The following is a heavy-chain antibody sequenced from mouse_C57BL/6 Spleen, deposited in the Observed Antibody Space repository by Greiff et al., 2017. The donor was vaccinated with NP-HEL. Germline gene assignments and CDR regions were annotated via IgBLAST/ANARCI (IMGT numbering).Heavy chain of an antibody. Sequence: QVQLKQSGAELVMPGASVKLSCKASGYTFTSYWMHWVKQRPGQGLEWIGEIDPSDSYTNYNQKFKGKSTLTVDKSSSTAYMQLSSLTSEDSAVYYCARGRIGSNYWYFDVWGTGTTVTVSS. CDR3: ARGRIGSNYWYFDV. CDR1: GYTFTSYW. CDR2: IDPSDSYT. D-gene: IGHD2-14*01. V-gene: IGHV1-69*01. J-gene: IGHJ1*03.